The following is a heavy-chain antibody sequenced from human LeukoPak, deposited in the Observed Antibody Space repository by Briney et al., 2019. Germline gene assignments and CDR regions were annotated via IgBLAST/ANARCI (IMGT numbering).Heavy chain of an antibody. V-gene: IGHV1-18*01. D-gene: IGHD3-9*01. CDR3: ARVHYDILTGYTYFDY. Sequence: ASVKVSCKASGYTFTSYGISWVRQAPGQGREWMGWISAYNDNTNYAQKLQGRVTMTTDTSTSTAYMELRSLRSDDTAVYYCARVHYDILTGYTYFDYWGQGTLVTVSS. CDR1: GYTFTSYG. CDR2: ISAYNDNT. J-gene: IGHJ4*02.